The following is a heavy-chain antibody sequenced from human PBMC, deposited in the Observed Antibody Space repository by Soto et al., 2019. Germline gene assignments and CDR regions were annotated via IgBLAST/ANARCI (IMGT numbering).Heavy chain of an antibody. CDR2: ISYSGST. J-gene: IGHJ4*02. V-gene: IGHV4-31*03. Sequence: PSETLSLTCTVSGGSISSVGYYWSWVRQHPGKGLEWIGYISYSGSTHYNPSLKSRVTISVDTSKNQFSLKLSSVTAADTAVYYCARFLRLITIVRGRFNLWGQGTLVPVSS. D-gene: IGHD3-10*01. CDR3: ARFLRLITIVRGRFNL. CDR1: GGSISSVGYY.